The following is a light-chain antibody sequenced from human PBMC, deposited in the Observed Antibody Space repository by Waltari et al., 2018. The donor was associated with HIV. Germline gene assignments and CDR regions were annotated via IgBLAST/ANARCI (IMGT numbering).Light chain of an antibody. CDR1: QSISIY. V-gene: IGKV1-39*01. Sequence: DIQMTQSPSSLSASVGDSVTITCRASQSISIYLNCYQQKPWKAPKLLIYTTSSLQSGVPSRFSGSGTGTEFTLIISSLQPEDFATYFCQQSNSIPLTFGGGIKVEIK. CDR3: QQSNSIPLT. J-gene: IGKJ4*01. CDR2: TTS.